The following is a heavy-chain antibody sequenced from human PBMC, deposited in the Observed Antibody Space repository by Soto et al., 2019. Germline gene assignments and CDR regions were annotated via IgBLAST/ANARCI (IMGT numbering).Heavy chain of an antibody. CDR1: GYSVTSYC. D-gene: IGHD2-2*01. Sequence: GESLKISCKGSGYSVTSYCITLVRQIPGKGLEWMGRIDPSDSYTNYSPSFQGHVTISADKSISTAYLQWSSLKASDTAMYYCASDIVVVQAHPGGDYYGMDVWGQGTTVTVSS. J-gene: IGHJ6*02. V-gene: IGHV5-10-1*01. CDR3: ASDIVVVQAHPGGDYYGMDV. CDR2: IDPSDSYT.